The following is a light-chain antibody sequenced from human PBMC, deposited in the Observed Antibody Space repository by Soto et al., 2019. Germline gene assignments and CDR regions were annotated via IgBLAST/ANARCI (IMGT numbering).Light chain of an antibody. Sequence: EIVLTQSPGTLSLSPGERATLSCRASQSVTGSYLAWYQQRPGQAPRLLMYGASSRATGIPDRFSGSRSGTDFTLTISRLEPEDFAVYYCQQYGSSPRTFGGGTKVEIK. CDR2: GAS. V-gene: IGKV3-20*01. J-gene: IGKJ4*01. CDR1: QSVTGSY. CDR3: QQYGSSPRT.